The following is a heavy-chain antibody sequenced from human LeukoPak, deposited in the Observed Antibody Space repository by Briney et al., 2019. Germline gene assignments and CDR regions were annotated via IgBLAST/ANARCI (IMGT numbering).Heavy chain of an antibody. CDR2: ISDGNT. CDR3: AKGQETESRLDS. D-gene: IGHD1-1*01. CDR1: GFTFNIYT. J-gene: IGHJ4*02. V-gene: IGHV3-23*01. Sequence: PGGSLRLSCAASGFTFNIYTMYWVRQAPGKGLEWVSGISDGNTYYADSVKGRFTISSDKSKNILFLQMNSLRAEDTALYYCAKGQETESRLDSWGQGTLVTVSS.